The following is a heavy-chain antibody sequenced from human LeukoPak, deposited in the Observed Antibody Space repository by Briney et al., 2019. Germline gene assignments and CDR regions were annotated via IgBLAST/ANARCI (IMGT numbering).Heavy chain of an antibody. Sequence: PSETLSLTCAVYGGSFSGYYWSWIRQPPGKGLEWIGEINHSGSTTYNPSLKSRVIVSVDKSKNQFSLNLTSVTAADTAIYYCARVFGESWYFYMDVWGKGTTVTVSS. CDR3: ARVFGESWYFYMDV. CDR2: INHSGST. CDR1: GGSFSGYY. D-gene: IGHD3-10*01. J-gene: IGHJ6*03. V-gene: IGHV4-34*01.